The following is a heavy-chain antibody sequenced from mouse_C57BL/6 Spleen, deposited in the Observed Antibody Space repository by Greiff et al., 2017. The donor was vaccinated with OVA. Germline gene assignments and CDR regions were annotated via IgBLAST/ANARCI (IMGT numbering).Heavy chain of an antibody. CDR2: IYPRDGST. D-gene: IGHD2-4*01. CDR1: GYTFTSYD. CDR3: YDYDPFAY. V-gene: IGHV1-85*01. J-gene: IGHJ3*01. Sequence: VKLMESGPELVKPGASVKLSCKASGYTFTSYDINWVKQRPGQGLEWIGWIYPRDGSTKYNEKFKGQATLTVDTSSSTAYMELHSLTSDDSAVYFCYDYDPFAYWGQGTLVTVSA.